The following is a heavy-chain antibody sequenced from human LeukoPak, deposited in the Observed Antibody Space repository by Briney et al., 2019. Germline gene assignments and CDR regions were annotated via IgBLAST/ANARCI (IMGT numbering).Heavy chain of an antibody. CDR2: INSDESST. J-gene: IGHJ4*02. CDR3: ARGGSYGYGRPDY. Sequence: PGGSLRLSCAASGFTFSSYWMHWVRQFPGKGLVWVSRINSDESSTSYADSVKGRFTISRDNAKNTLYLRMSSLRVEDTAVYYCARGGSYGYGRPDYWGQGTLVTVSS. CDR1: GFTFSSYW. D-gene: IGHD5-18*01. V-gene: IGHV3-74*01.